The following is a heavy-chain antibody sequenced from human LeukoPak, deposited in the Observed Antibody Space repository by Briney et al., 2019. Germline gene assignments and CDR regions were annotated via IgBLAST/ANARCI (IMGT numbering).Heavy chain of an antibody. J-gene: IGHJ4*02. CDR2: IWYDGSNK. Sequence: PGRSLRLSCAASGFTFSSYGMHWVRQAPGKGLEWVAVIWYDGSNKYYADSVKGRFTISRDNSKNTLYLQMNSLRAEDTAVYYCARERERSWLSYFDYWGQGTLVTVSS. V-gene: IGHV3-33*01. CDR3: ARERERSWLSYFDY. CDR1: GFTFSSYG. D-gene: IGHD3-22*01.